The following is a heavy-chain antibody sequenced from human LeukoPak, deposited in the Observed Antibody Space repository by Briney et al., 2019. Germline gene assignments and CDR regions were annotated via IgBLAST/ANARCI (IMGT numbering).Heavy chain of an antibody. CDR2: INHSGST. D-gene: IGHD5-12*01. V-gene: IGHV4-34*01. CDR3: AGLSGSGYVIHY. J-gene: IGHJ4*02. Sequence: PSETLSLTCAVYGGSFSHYYWSWIRQPPGKGLEWIGEINHSGSTYYNPSLKSRVTISVDTSKNQFSLKLSSVTAADTAVYYCAGLSGSGYVIHYWGQGTLVTVSS. CDR1: GGSFSHYY.